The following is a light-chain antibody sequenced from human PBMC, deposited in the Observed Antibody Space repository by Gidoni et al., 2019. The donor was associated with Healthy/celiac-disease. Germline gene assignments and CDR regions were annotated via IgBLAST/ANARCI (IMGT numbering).Light chain of an antibody. J-gene: IGKJ4*01. CDR1: QSVSSY. Sequence: DIVLTQSPATLSVSPGERATRSCRASQSVSSYLAWYQQKPGHATRLLIYDESNRATGIPSRFSGRGSGTDFTLTISSLEPEDFAVYYCQQRSNWPLTFGGGTKVEIK. CDR3: QQRSNWPLT. V-gene: IGKV3-11*01. CDR2: DES.